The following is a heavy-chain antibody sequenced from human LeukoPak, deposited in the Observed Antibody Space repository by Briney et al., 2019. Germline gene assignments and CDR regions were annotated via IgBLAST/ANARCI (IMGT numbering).Heavy chain of an antibody. CDR3: AREMGAPNWGNYYYYGMDV. D-gene: IGHD7-27*01. J-gene: IGHJ6*02. V-gene: IGHV1-18*01. Sequence: ASVKVSCKASGYTFTIYGISWVRQAPGQGLEWMGWISAYNGNTNYAQKLQGRVTMTTDTSTSTAYMELRSLRSDDTAVYYCAREMGAPNWGNYYYYGMDVWGQGTTVTVSS. CDR1: GYTFTIYG. CDR2: ISAYNGNT.